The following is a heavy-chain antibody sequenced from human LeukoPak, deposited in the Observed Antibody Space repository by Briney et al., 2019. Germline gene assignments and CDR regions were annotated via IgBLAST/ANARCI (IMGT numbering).Heavy chain of an antibody. D-gene: IGHD1-1*01. CDR3: ARRNLHPNLQPRRDAFDI. V-gene: IGHV4-39*01. CDR2: VHYSGST. CDR1: GGSISTSSYY. J-gene: IGHJ3*02. Sequence: SEALSLTCTVSGGSISTSSYYWGWLRQPPGKGLEWIGSVHYSGSTYYNPSLKSRLTISVDTSKNQFSLKLSSVAAADTAVYYCARRNLHPNLQPRRDAFDIWGQGTMVTVSS.